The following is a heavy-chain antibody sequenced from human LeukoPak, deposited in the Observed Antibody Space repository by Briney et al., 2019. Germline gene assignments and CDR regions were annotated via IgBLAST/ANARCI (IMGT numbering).Heavy chain of an antibody. J-gene: IGHJ3*02. D-gene: IGHD3-22*01. Sequence: GGSLRLSCAASGFTFSSYEMNWVRQAPGKGLEWVSYISSSGSTIYYADSVKGRFTISRDNAKNTLYLQMNSLRAEDTAVYYCASVETYYYDSSALTIWGQGTMVTVSS. CDR2: ISSSGSTI. V-gene: IGHV3-48*03. CDR3: ASVETYYYDSSALTI. CDR1: GFTFSSYE.